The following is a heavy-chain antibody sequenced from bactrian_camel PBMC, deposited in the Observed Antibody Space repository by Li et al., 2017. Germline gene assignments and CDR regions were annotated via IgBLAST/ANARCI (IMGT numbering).Heavy chain of an antibody. CDR1: GVTFDESD. V-gene: IGHV3S55*01. J-gene: IGHJ6*01. D-gene: IGHD3*01. Sequence: QVQLVESGGGSVQAGETLTLSCTASGVTFDESDMGWYRQAPGNECELVSTISRDGTTYYAASVKGRFNISRDNAKSTLYLQMNSLKPEDTAVYYCAADSYVYGTYGSFGQGTQVTVS. CDR2: ISRDGTT. CDR3: AADSYVYGTYGS.